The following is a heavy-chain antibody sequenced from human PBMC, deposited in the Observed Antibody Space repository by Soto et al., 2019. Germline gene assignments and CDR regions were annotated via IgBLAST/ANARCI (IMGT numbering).Heavy chain of an antibody. D-gene: IGHD5-18*01. CDR3: ARDRSAREQLWLTPNYYYGMDV. J-gene: IGHJ6*02. V-gene: IGHV3-33*01. CDR1: GFTFSSYG. CDR2: IWYDGSNK. Sequence: GGSLRLSCAASGFTFSSYGMHWVRQAPGKGLEWVAVIWYDGSNKYYADSVKGRFTISRDNSKNTLYLQMNSLRAEDTAVYYCARDRSAREQLWLTPNYYYGMDVWGQGTTVTV.